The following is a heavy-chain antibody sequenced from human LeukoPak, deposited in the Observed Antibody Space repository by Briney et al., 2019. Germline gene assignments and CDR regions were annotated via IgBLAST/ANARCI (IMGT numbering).Heavy chain of an antibody. Sequence: TSETLSLTCAVSGYSISSGYYWGWIRQPPGKGLEWIGSIYHSGSTYYNPSLKSRVTISVDTSKNQFSLKLSSVTAADTAVYYCARGTVVVVVAANNYYYYMDVWGKGTTVTVSS. V-gene: IGHV4-38-2*01. D-gene: IGHD2-15*01. CDR2: IYHSGST. CDR1: GYSISSGYY. J-gene: IGHJ6*03. CDR3: ARGTVVVVVAANNYYYYMDV.